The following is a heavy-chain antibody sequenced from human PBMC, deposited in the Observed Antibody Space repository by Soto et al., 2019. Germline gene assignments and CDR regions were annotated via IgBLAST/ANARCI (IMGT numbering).Heavy chain of an antibody. CDR1: GGSISSSSYY. Sequence: SETLSLTCTVSGGSISSSSYYWGWIRQPPGKGLEWIGSIYYSGSTYYNPSLKSRVTISVDTSKTQFSLKLSAVTAADTAVYYCARRSATRDGYNFDYWGQGTLVTVSS. J-gene: IGHJ4*02. CDR3: ARRSATRDGYNFDY. CDR2: IYYSGST. V-gene: IGHV4-39*01. D-gene: IGHD5-12*01.